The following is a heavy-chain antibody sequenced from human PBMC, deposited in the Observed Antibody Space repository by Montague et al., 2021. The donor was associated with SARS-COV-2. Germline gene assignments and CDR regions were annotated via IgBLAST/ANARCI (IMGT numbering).Heavy chain of an antibody. Sequence: SLSLSFSASGFPVSSYWMHWVRQAPGKRLVWISHINSDGTTMNYADSVKGRFTISRDTGKNTLYLQMNSLRVEDTALYYCARGDSSGLGYWGQGTLVTVSS. CDR2: INSDGTTM. J-gene: IGHJ4*02. CDR3: ARGDSSGLGY. D-gene: IGHD6-6*01. V-gene: IGHV3-74*01. CDR1: GFPVSSYW.